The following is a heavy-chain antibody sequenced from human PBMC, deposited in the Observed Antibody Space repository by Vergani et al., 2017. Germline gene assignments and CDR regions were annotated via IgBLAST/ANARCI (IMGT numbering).Heavy chain of an antibody. CDR1: VFTFSDYY. V-gene: IGHV3-11*01. D-gene: IGHD6-13*01. J-gene: IGHJ6*03. CDR2: ISSSGSTI. CDR3: ARKPIQNSSSWPVSYYYCMDG. Sequence: QVQLVESGGGLVKPGGSLRLSCAASVFTFSDYYMSCIRQAPGKGLEWVSYISSSGSTIYYADSVKGRFTISRDNAKNSLYLQMNSLRAEDTAVYCCARKPIQNSSSWPVSYYYCMDGWGKGTTVTVSS.